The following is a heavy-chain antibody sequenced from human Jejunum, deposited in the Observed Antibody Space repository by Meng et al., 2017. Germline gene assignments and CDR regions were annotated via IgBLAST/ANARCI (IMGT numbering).Heavy chain of an antibody. CDR3: ARGSIADRLSD. V-gene: IGHV4-34*01. J-gene: IGHJ4*02. CDR1: GGSFSGYY. Sequence: VQVQRGGAGLLTPSSTLSLTCTVYGGSFSGYYWSWIRQPPGKGLEWIGEINHSGSTSYNPSLKSRVTMSLDTSKNQFSLELSSVTAADTAVHYCARGSIADRLSDWGQGTLVTVSS. CDR2: INHSGST. D-gene: IGHD6-6*01.